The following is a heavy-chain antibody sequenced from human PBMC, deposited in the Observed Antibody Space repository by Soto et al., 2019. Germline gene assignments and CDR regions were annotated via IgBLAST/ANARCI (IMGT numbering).Heavy chain of an antibody. CDR3: ASSDPYYFFDY. J-gene: IGHJ4*02. CDR1: GGSISSYY. CDR2: IYYSGST. Sequence: SETLSLTCTVSGGSISSYYWSWIRQPPGKGLEWIGYIYYSGSTNYNPSLKSRLTISVDTSMNQFSLELTSVTAADTAVYYCASSDPYYFFDYWGLGTLVTVSS. D-gene: IGHD2-21*01. V-gene: IGHV4-59*12.